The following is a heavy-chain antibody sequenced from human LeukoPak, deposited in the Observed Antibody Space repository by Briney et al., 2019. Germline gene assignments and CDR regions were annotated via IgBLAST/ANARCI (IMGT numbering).Heavy chain of an antibody. Sequence: ASVKVSCKASGYTFTSYDINWVRQATGQGLEWMGWMNPNSGNTGYAQKFQGGVTMTRNTSISTAYMELSSLRSEDTAVYYCARDPIALYYYDSSGYYPDENWFDPWGQGTLVTVSS. CDR1: GYTFTSYD. V-gene: IGHV1-8*01. D-gene: IGHD3-22*01. J-gene: IGHJ5*02. CDR3: ARDPIALYYYDSSGYYPDENWFDP. CDR2: MNPNSGNT.